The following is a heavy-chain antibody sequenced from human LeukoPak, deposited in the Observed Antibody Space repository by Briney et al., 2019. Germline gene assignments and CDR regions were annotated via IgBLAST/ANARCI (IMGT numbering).Heavy chain of an antibody. CDR1: GGTFSSYA. Sequence: SVKVSCKXSGGTFSSYAISWVRQAPGQGLEWMGGIIPIFGTANYAQKFQGRVTITADESTSTAYMELSSLRSEDTAVYYCARDDYGDYVRFDYWGQGTLVTVSS. J-gene: IGHJ4*02. CDR2: IIPIFGTA. D-gene: IGHD4-17*01. V-gene: IGHV1-69*01. CDR3: ARDDYGDYVRFDY.